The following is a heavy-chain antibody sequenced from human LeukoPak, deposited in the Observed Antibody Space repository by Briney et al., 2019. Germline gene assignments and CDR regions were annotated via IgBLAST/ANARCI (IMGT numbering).Heavy chain of an antibody. V-gene: IGHV3-23*01. CDR3: ARDSSATGSYSPLDY. J-gene: IGHJ4*02. CDR1: GFTFSAYG. D-gene: IGHD3-10*01. CDR2: ISAGADAT. Sequence: PGGSLRLSCAASGFTFSAYGRNWVRQAPGKGVEGVAAISAGADATYYTHSVKGLFTISRDNSKNTLYLQVNSLRAEDAAVYYCARDSSATGSYSPLDYWGQGTLVTVSS.